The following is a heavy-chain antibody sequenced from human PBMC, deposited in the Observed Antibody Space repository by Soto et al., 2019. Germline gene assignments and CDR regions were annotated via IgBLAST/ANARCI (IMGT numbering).Heavy chain of an antibody. D-gene: IGHD5-18*01. J-gene: IGHJ4*02. CDR3: ARGVGKRIQLWPKPWYFDY. CDR1: DAFICSYY. Sequence: TCTVSDAFICSYYWSWIRQSPGKGLEWIGHIYYSGSTNYNPSLKRRVTISVDTSRNQFSLKLSSVTAADTAVYYCARGVGKRIQLWPKPWYFDYWGQGTLVTVSS. V-gene: IGHV4-59*01. CDR2: IYYSGST.